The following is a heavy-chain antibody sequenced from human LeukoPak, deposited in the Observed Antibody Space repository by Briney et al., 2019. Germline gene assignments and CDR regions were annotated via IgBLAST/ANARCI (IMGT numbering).Heavy chain of an antibody. CDR3: ARDLGDYYGSGSYYNGGL. J-gene: IGHJ4*02. CDR1: GFTFSSYS. CDR2: ISSSSSYI. V-gene: IGHV3-21*01. D-gene: IGHD3-10*01. Sequence: GGSLRLSCAASGFTFSSYSMNWVRQAPGKGLEWVSSISSSSSYIYYADSVKGRFTISRDNAKNSLYLQMNSLRAEDTAVYYCARDLGDYYGSGSYYNGGLWGQGTLVTVSS.